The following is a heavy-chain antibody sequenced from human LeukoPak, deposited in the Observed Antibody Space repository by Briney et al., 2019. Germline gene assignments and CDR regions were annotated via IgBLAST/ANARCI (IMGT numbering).Heavy chain of an antibody. D-gene: IGHD4-11*01. J-gene: IGHJ6*03. CDR2: ISRSGSSI. CDR1: GFTFNDYY. Sequence: GGSLRLSCAASGFTFNDYYMTWIRQAPGKGPEWLSNISRSGSSIYYADSVKGRFTISRDNAKNSLYLQMNSLRAEDTAVYYCARQRTVTTIEGYYYYMDVWGKGTTVTVSS. V-gene: IGHV3-11*01. CDR3: ARQRTVTTIEGYYYYMDV.